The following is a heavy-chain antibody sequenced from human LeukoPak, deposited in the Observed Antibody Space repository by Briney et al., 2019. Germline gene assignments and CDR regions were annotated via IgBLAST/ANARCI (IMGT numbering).Heavy chain of an antibody. J-gene: IGHJ4*02. Sequence: SETLSLTCAVYGGSFSGYYWSWIRQPPGKGLEWIGEINHSGSTNYNPSLKSRVTISVDTSKNQFPLKLSSVTAADTAVYYCARGLPSRYWGQGTLVTVSS. D-gene: IGHD1-26*01. V-gene: IGHV4-34*01. CDR1: GGSFSGYY. CDR2: INHSGST. CDR3: ARGLPSRY.